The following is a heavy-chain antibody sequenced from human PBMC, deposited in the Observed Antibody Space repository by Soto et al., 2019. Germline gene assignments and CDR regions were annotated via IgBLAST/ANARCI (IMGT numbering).Heavy chain of an antibody. V-gene: IGHV4-59*01. CDR3: ARRYCITTSCSLDY. J-gene: IGHJ4*02. CDR2: ISYSGNT. CDR1: GGSISSNY. D-gene: IGHD2-2*01. Sequence: SETLSLTCTVSGGSISSNYWSWIRQPPGQGLEWIGYISYSGNTNYNPSLKGRVTISVDTSKNHFSLKLSSVTAADTAVYFCARRYCITTSCSLDYWGQGTLVTVSS.